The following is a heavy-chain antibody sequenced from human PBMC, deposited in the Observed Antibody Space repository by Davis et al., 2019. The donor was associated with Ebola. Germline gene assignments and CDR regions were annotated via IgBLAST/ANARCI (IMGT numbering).Heavy chain of an antibody. V-gene: IGHV3-66*01. J-gene: IGHJ3*02. CDR2: INSGSST. Sequence: GESLKISCAASGFTFSTYAMGWVRQAPGKGLEWVSVINSGSSTYYADSVKGRFTISRDNSKNTLYLQMNSLRFEDTAVYYCASSVATPGAFDIWGQGTMVTVSS. D-gene: IGHD2-15*01. CDR1: GFTFSTYA. CDR3: ASSVATPGAFDI.